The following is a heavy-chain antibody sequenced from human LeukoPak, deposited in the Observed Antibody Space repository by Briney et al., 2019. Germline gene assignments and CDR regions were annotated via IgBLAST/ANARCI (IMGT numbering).Heavy chain of an antibody. V-gene: IGHV4-31*03. J-gene: IGHJ5*02. CDR1: GGSISSGVYY. D-gene: IGHD3-3*01. Sequence: PSETLSLTCTVSGGSISSGVYYWSWIRRHPGKGLEWIGYIYYSGSTYYNPSLKSRVTISVDTSKNQFSLKLSSVTAADTAVYYCAREWLLFRGFDPWGQGTLVTVSS. CDR2: IYYSGST. CDR3: AREWLLFRGFDP.